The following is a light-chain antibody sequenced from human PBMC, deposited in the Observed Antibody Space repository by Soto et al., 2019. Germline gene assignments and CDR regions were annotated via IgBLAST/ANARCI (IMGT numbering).Light chain of an antibody. V-gene: IGKV1-5*01. CDR1: QSISSW. J-gene: IGKJ1*01. CDR2: DAS. Sequence: DIQMTQSPSTLSASVGDRVTITCRASQSISSWLAWYQQKPGKAPKLLIYDASSLESGVPSGFSGSGSGTEVTLTISSLQPDDFATYYCQQYNSYPWTCGQGTKVEIK. CDR3: QQYNSYPWT.